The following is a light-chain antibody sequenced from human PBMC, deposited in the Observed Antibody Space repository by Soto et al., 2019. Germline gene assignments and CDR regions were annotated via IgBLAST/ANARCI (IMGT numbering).Light chain of an antibody. V-gene: IGLV4-60*02. CDR3: ETWDRNSWV. J-gene: IGLJ3*02. Sequence: QTVVTQSSSASASLGSSVKLTCTLSSGHSSHIIAWHQQQPGKAPRYLMKLESSGSYNKGSGVPDRFSGSSSGADRYLTISNLQFEDEAEYYCETWDRNSWVFGGGTQLTVL. CDR2: LESSGSY. CDR1: SGHSSHI.